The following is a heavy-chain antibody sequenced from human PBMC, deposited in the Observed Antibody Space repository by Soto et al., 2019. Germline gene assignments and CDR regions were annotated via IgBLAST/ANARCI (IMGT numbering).Heavy chain of an antibody. CDR1: GFTFDDYA. Sequence: GGSLRLSCAASGFTFDDYAMHWVRQAPGKGLEWVSGISWNSGSIGYADSVKGRFTISRDNAKNSLYLQMNSLRAEDTALYYCAKDSYYYGSGWDRVYYYYMDVWGKGTTVTVSS. J-gene: IGHJ6*03. V-gene: IGHV3-9*01. CDR3: AKDSYYYGSGWDRVYYYYMDV. CDR2: ISWNSGSI. D-gene: IGHD3-10*01.